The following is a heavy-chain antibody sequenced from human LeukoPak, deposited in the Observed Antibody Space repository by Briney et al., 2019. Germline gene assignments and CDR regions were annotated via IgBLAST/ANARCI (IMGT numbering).Heavy chain of an antibody. D-gene: IGHD6-6*01. CDR2: INSDGTST. J-gene: IGHJ4*02. CDR1: GFSFSVYW. V-gene: IGHV3-74*01. Sequence: GGSLRLSCAASGFSFSVYWMHWVRQAPGKGLVWVSRINSDGTSTSYADSVKGVFTTSKDNAKNTLYLQMNSLRAEDTAVYYCARHLSGYISSLAYWGQGTLVTVSS. CDR3: ARHLSGYISSLAY.